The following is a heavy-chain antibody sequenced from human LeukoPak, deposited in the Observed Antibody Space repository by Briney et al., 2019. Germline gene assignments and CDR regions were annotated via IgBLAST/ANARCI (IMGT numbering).Heavy chain of an antibody. V-gene: IGHV3-30*02. Sequence: GGSLRLSCAASGFTISSYGMHWVRQAPGKGLEWVAFIGYDGSNKYYADSVKGRFTISRDNSKNTLYLQMNSLRAEDTAVYYCAKGYGLQLVNNWFDPWGQGTLVTVSS. CDR2: IGYDGSNK. D-gene: IGHD6-13*01. CDR3: AKGYGLQLVNNWFDP. CDR1: GFTISSYG. J-gene: IGHJ5*02.